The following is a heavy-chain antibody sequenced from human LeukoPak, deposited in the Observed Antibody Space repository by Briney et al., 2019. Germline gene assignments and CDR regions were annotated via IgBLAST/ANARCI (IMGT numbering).Heavy chain of an antibody. J-gene: IGHJ4*02. CDR2: IGTAGDT. CDR1: GFTFSSYD. D-gene: IGHD3-10*01. Sequence: GGSLRLSCAASGFTFSSYDMHWVGQAKGKGLEWVSAIGTAGDTYYPGSVKGRFTISRENAKNSLYLQMNSLRAGDTAVYYCARQRWYYYGSGSYLYYFDYWGQGTLVTVSS. CDR3: ARQRWYYYGSGSYLYYFDY. V-gene: IGHV3-13*01.